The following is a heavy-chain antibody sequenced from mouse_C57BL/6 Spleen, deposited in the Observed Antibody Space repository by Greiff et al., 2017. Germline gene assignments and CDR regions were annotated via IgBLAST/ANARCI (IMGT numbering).Heavy chain of an antibody. D-gene: IGHD1-1*01. J-gene: IGHJ3*01. V-gene: IGHV5-16*01. Sequence: EVMLVESEGGLVQPGSSMKLSCTASGFTFSDYYMAWVRQVPEKGLEWVANINYDGSSTYYLDSLKSRFIISRDNAKNILYLQMSSLKSEDTATYYCAREGDGSSPWFAYWGQGTLVTVSA. CDR2: INYDGSST. CDR3: AREGDGSSPWFAY. CDR1: GFTFSDYY.